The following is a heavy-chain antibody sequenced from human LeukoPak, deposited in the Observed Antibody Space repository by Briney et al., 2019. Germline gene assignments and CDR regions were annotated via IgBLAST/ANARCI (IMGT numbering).Heavy chain of an antibody. CDR2: INHSGST. D-gene: IGHD3-3*01. J-gene: IGHJ3*02. CDR3: ARAGSGYYDFWSGYPYDAFDI. Sequence: SETLSLTCTVSGGSISSYYWSWIRQPPGKGLEWIGEINHSGSTNYNPSLKSRVTISVDTSKNQFSLKLSSVTAADTAVYYCARAGSGYYDFWSGYPYDAFDIWGQGTMVTVSS. CDR1: GGSISSYY. V-gene: IGHV4-34*01.